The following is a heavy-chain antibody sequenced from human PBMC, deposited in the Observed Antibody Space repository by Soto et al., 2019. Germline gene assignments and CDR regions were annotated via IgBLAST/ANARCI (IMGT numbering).Heavy chain of an antibody. D-gene: IGHD3-10*01. CDR3: ARWLWFGEAGYWYFDL. CDR2: IYWDDDK. Sequence: QITLKESGPTLAKPTQTLTLTCTFSGFSLSTSGVGVGWIRQPPGKALEWLALIYWDDDKRYSPSLKSRLTITKDTSKNQVVLTMTNMDPVDTATYYCARWLWFGEAGYWYFDLWGRGTLVTVSS. J-gene: IGHJ2*01. V-gene: IGHV2-5*02. CDR1: GFSLSTSGVG.